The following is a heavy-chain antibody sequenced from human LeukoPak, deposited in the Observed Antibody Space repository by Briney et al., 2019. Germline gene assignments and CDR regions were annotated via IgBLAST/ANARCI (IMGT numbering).Heavy chain of an antibody. CDR3: AKATYYYDSYGYNGVFDY. V-gene: IGHV3-23*01. CDR1: GFTITSYA. J-gene: IGHJ4*02. CDR2: VSGSADNT. Sequence: GGSLRLSCAASGFTITSYAMSWVRQAPGKGLEWVSAVSGSADNTYYADSVRGRFTISRDNSQNTLYPQMNSLRAEDAAVYYCAKATYYYDSYGYNGVFDYWGQGTLVTLSS. D-gene: IGHD3-22*01.